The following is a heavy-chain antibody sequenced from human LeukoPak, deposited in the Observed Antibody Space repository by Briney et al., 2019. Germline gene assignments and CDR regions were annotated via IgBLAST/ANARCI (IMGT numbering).Heavy chain of an antibody. D-gene: IGHD6-19*01. Sequence: SEALSLTCTVSGGSITTSDYHWGWIRQPPGQGLEWIGSFFYSGSTFYNPSLKSQISMYVDTSENQFSLKLSSVAGADTAVYSWAKHTRVAAVDRAYGMDVWGQGTTVIVSS. CDR3: AKHTRVAAVDRAYGMDV. CDR1: GGSITTSDYH. J-gene: IGHJ6*02. V-gene: IGHV4-39*01. CDR2: FFYSGST.